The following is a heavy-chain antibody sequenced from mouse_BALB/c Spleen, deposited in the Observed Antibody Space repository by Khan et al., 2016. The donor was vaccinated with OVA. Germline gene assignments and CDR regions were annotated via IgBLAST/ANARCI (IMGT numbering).Heavy chain of an antibody. CDR3: ARQPYYHYYIMDY. D-gene: IGHD2-10*01. V-gene: IGHV2-6-1*01. J-gene: IGHJ4*01. CDR1: GFSLTNYG. Sequence: VQLQESGPGLVAPSQSLSITCTISGFSLTNYGVHWVRQPPGKGLEWLVVIWSAGSTAYNSALNSRLSISKVNSKSQVFLKMNSLQTDDTAMYYGARQPYYHYYIMDYWGQGTSVTVSS. CDR2: IWSAGST.